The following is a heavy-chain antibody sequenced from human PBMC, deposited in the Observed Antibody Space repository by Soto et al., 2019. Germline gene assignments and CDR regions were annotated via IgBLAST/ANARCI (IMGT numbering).Heavy chain of an antibody. D-gene: IGHD1-26*01. Sequence: QVQLVQSGGDVKTPGASVKVSCTTFRYTFTSQGIAWVRQAPGQGLEWMGWISTFNGKTDYAQKFQGRVTMTADTLTSTVHMELRSLRSDDTAVYYCARLLTEGATFREDAFDLWGQGTKVTVSS. CDR2: ISTFNGKT. V-gene: IGHV1-18*01. CDR3: ARLLTEGATFREDAFDL. J-gene: IGHJ3*01. CDR1: RYTFTSQG.